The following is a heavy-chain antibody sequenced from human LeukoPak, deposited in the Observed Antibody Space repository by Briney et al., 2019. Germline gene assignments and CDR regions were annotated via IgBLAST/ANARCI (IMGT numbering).Heavy chain of an antibody. D-gene: IGHD2-2*01. CDR3: AKGGCSSTTCYLANP. Sequence: GGSLRLSCTASGSTFGDYAMSWFRQAPGKGLEWVAVISYDGTIRNYADSVKGRFTISRDNSKNTLYLQMNSLTAEDTALYYCAKGGCSSTTCYLANPWGQGTLVTVSS. V-gene: IGHV3-30*04. CDR1: GSTFGDYA. CDR2: ISYDGTIR. J-gene: IGHJ5*02.